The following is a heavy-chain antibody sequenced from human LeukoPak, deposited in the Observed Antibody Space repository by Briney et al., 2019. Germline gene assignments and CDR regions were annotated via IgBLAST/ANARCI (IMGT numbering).Heavy chain of an antibody. CDR2: IYSSGST. Sequence: SETLSLTCTVSGGSFSSFYWNWIRQPAGKGLEWIGRIYSSGSTNYNPSLKSRVTMSVDTSKIQFSLTLTSVTAADTAVYYRARGFYFDYWGQGTLVTVSS. V-gene: IGHV4-4*07. J-gene: IGHJ4*02. CDR3: ARGFYFDY. CDR1: GGSFSSFY.